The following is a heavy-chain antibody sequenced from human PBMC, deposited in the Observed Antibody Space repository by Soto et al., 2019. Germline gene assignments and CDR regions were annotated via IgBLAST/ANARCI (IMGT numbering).Heavy chain of an antibody. J-gene: IGHJ6*02. D-gene: IGHD2-2*01. CDR1: GYTFTGYY. Sequence: ASVKVSCKASGYTFTGYYMHWVRQAPGQGLEWMGIINPSGGSTSYAQKFQGRVTMTRDTSTSTVYMELSSLRSEDTAVYYCARDMEYQLFSSYYYYGMDVWGQGTTVTVYS. CDR3: ARDMEYQLFSSYYYYGMDV. V-gene: IGHV1-46*01. CDR2: INPSGGST.